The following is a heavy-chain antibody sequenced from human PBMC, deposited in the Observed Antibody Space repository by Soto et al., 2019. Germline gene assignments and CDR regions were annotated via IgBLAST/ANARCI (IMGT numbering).Heavy chain of an antibody. CDR3: AKDPQYYYYMDV. J-gene: IGHJ6*03. Sequence: QVQLVESGGGVVQPGRSLRLSCAASGFTFSSYGMHWVRQAPGKGLEWVAVISYDGSNKYYADSVKGRFTISRDNSKNTLYLQMNSLRAEDTDMYYCAKDPQYYYYMDVWGKGTPVTVSS. CDR1: GFTFSSYG. V-gene: IGHV3-30*18. CDR2: ISYDGSNK.